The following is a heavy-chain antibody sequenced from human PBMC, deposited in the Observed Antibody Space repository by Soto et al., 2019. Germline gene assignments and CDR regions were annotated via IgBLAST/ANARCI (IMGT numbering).Heavy chain of an antibody. V-gene: IGHV3-30*02. CDR2: ITRDGYNK. CDR3: TKSSGGSSSVGMDY. D-gene: IGHD6-6*01. CDR1: GFIVKNYA. J-gene: IGHJ4*02. Sequence: GGSLRLACAGSGFIVKNYALNWVRQAPGKGLEWVASITRDGYNKYYADSVKGRFTISRDNSRDTLSLQMTALRTEDSSIYYCTKSSGGSSSVGMDYWGQGTRVTVSS.